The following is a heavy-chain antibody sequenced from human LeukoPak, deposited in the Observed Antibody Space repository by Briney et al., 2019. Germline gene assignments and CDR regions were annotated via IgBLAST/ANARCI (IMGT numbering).Heavy chain of an antibody. J-gene: IGHJ6*02. D-gene: IGHD2-21*02. V-gene: IGHV1-2*02. CDR2: INPNSGGT. CDR1: GYTFTGYY. CDR3: ASTSEDCGGDCYSIYYYYGMDV. Sequence: GASVKVSCKASGYTFTGYYMHWVRQAPGQGLAWMGWINPNSGGTNYAQKFQGRVTMTRDTSISTAYMELSRLKSDDTAVYYCASTSEDCGGDCYSIYYYYGMDVWGQGTTVTVSS.